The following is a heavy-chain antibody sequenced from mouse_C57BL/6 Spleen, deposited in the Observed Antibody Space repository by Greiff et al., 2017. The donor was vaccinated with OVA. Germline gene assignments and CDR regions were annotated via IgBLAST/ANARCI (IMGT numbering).Heavy chain of an antibody. Sequence: EVKLMESEGGLVQPGSSMKLSCTASGFTFSDYYMAWVRQVPEKGLEWVANINYDGSSTYYLDSLKSRFIISRDNAKNILYLQMSSLKSEDTATYYCARADYDGWFAYWGQGTLVTVSA. CDR1: GFTFSDYY. D-gene: IGHD2-4*01. CDR3: ARADYDGWFAY. J-gene: IGHJ3*01. CDR2: INYDGSST. V-gene: IGHV5-16*01.